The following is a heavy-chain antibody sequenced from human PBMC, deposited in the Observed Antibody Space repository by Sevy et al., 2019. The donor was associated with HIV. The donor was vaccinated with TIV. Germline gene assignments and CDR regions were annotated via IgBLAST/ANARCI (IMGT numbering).Heavy chain of an antibody. Sequence: SETLSLTCAVSGGSISSGGYSWSWIRQPPGKGLEWIGYIYHSGSTYYNPSLKSRVTISVDRSKNQFSLKLSSVTAAETAVYYCARGGWGYCSGGSCCPPNWFDPWGQGTLVTVSS. CDR1: GGSISSGGYS. CDR3: ARGGWGYCSGGSCCPPNWFDP. J-gene: IGHJ5*02. D-gene: IGHD2-15*01. CDR2: IYHSGST. V-gene: IGHV4-30-2*01.